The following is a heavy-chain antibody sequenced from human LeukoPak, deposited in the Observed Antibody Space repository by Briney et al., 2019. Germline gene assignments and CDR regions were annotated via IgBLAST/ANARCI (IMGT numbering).Heavy chain of an antibody. CDR2: ISSSGSTI. V-gene: IGHV3-48*03. D-gene: IGHD5-24*01. Sequence: GGSLRLSCAASGFTFSSYEMNWVRQAPGKGLEWVSYISSSGSTIYYADSVKGRFTISRDNAKNSLYLQMNSLRAEDTAVYYCARDLGGGKVEMATMLDYWGQGTLVTVSS. CDR1: GFTFSSYE. J-gene: IGHJ4*02. CDR3: ARDLGGGKVEMATMLDY.